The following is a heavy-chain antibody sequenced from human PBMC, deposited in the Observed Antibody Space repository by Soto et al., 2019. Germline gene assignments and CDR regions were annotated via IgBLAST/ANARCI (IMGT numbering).Heavy chain of an antibody. Sequence: GASVKVSCKASGGTFSSYAISWVRQAPGQGLEWMGGIIPIFGTANYAQKFQGRVTITADESTSTAYMELSSLRSEDTAVYYCARPCLGYSSSCDPWGQGTLVTVSP. V-gene: IGHV1-69*13. CDR2: IIPIFGTA. J-gene: IGHJ5*02. D-gene: IGHD6-13*01. CDR3: ARPCLGYSSSCDP. CDR1: GGTFSSYA.